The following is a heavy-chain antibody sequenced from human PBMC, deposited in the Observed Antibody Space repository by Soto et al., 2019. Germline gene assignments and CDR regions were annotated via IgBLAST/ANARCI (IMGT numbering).Heavy chain of an antibody. CDR1: GSASTGANF. J-gene: IGHJ4*02. Sequence: GSASTGANFFSRLLLDTEKGLEWIGNMYYSGRTNNKSSLKRRVTISVDTSKNRVSLKLSSVTAADTAVYFCVRLSPAATDFDYWGQVRLGTVS. CDR2: MYYSGRT. CDR3: VRLSPAATDFDY. V-gene: IGHV4-61*03. D-gene: IGHD6-25*01.